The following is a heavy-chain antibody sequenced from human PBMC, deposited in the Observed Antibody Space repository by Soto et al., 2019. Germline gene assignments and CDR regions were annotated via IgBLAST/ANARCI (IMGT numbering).Heavy chain of an antibody. Sequence: QVQLVESGGGVVQPGRSLRLSCAASGFTFSSDGMHWVRQAPGKGLEWVAVISYDGSSQYYAVSVQGRFAISRDNSKNMLYLQMNSLRPEDTALYYCAKANAHIPFDSWGQGTLVTVSS. J-gene: IGHJ4*02. D-gene: IGHD2-21*01. V-gene: IGHV3-30*18. CDR2: ISYDGSSQ. CDR1: GFTFSSDG. CDR3: AKANAHIPFDS.